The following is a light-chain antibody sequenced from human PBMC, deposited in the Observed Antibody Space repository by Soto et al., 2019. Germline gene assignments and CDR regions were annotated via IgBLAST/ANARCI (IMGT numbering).Light chain of an antibody. CDR1: GSNIGSNT. CDR3: ATWADGLNSYV. J-gene: IGLJ1*01. V-gene: IGLV1-44*01. Sequence: QSVLTQPPSASGTPGQRVTISCSGSGSNIGSNTVSWYQQLPQRAPKLLIFSNNQRPSGVPDRFSGSKSGTSASLAISGLQSEDEADYYCATWADGLNSYVFGTGTRSPS. CDR2: SNN.